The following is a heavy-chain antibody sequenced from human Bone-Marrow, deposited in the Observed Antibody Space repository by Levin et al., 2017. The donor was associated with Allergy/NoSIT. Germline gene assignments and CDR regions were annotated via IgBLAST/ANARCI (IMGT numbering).Heavy chain of an antibody. CDR2: INPDNGYT. CDR3: ARDRYDSSGYAYYNGMDV. Sequence: GASVKVSCKASGDTFTSDHFHWVRQAPGQGLEWMGIINPDNGYTNYAQRFQGRVALTRDTSTSTVYMELSSLRSEDTAVYYCARDRYDSSGYAYYNGMDVWGQGTAVTVSS. D-gene: IGHD3-22*01. CDR1: GDTFTSDH. V-gene: IGHV1-46*01. J-gene: IGHJ6*02.